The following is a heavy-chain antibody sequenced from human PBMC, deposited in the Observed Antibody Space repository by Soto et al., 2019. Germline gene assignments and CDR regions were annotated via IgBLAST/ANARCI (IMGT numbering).Heavy chain of an antibody. CDR1: GFSLSTSGVG. V-gene: IGHV2-5*02. CDR2: IYWDDDK. J-gene: IGHJ4*02. D-gene: IGHD5-18*01. CDR3: AHSYNVDTAMVVDY. Sequence: QITLKESGPPLVKPTQTLTLTCTFSGFSLSTSGVGVGWIRQPPGKALEWLALIYWDDDKRYSPSLKSRLTTTKDTAKNQVVLTITNIDPVDTAIYYCAHSYNVDTAMVVDYWGQGTRVTVSS.